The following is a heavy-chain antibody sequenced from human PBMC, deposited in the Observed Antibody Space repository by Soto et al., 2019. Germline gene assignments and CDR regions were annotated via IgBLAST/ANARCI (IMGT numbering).Heavy chain of an antibody. CDR3: AHSKTYYDILTGYYSGLGGWFDP. Sequence: QITLKESGPTLVKPTQTLTLTCTFSGFSLSTSGVGVGWIRQPPGKALEWLALIYWDDDKRYSPSLKSRLTITKDTSKNQVVLTMTNMDPVDTATYYCAHSKTYYDILTGYYSGLGGWFDPWGQGTLFTVSS. D-gene: IGHD3-9*01. CDR2: IYWDDDK. CDR1: GFSLSTSGVG. V-gene: IGHV2-5*02. J-gene: IGHJ5*02.